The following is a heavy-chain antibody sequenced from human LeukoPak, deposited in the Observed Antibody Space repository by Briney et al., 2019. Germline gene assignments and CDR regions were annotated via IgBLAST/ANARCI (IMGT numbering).Heavy chain of an antibody. CDR1: GFTFSSYS. D-gene: IGHD3-3*01. CDR2: ISSSSSYI. Sequence: PGGSLRLSCAASGFTFSSYSMNWVRQAPGKGLEWVSSISSSSSYIYYADSVKGRFTISRDNAKSSLYLQMNSLRAEDTAVYYCASLTLIWSGYYGGGQGTLVTVSS. V-gene: IGHV3-21*01. J-gene: IGHJ4*02. CDR3: ASLTLIWSGYYG.